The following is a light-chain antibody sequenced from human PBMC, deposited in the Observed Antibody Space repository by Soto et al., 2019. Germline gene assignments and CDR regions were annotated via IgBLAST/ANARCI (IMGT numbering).Light chain of an antibody. CDR2: WAS. CDR1: QSVLYSSNDKNF. Sequence: DIVMTQSPDSLAVSLGESATINCKSSQSVLYSSNDKNFLTWYQQKPGQPPKLLIYWASTRESGVPDRFSGSGSGTDFTLTISSLQAEDVAVYYCHQYFSTPWTFGQGPKVEIK. J-gene: IGKJ1*01. CDR3: HQYFSTPWT. V-gene: IGKV4-1*01.